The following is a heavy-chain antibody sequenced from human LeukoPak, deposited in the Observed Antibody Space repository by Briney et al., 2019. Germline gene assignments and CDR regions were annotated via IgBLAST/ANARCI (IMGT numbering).Heavy chain of an antibody. J-gene: IGHJ6*02. Sequence: GRSLRLSCAASGFTFSSYGMHWVRQAPGKGLEWVAVISYDGCNKYYADSVKGRFTISRDNSKNTLYLQMNSLRAEDTAVYYPCLHYDFWSGSPYYYYGMDVWGQGTTVTVSS. CDR3: CLHYDFWSGSPYYYYGMDV. D-gene: IGHD3-3*01. CDR1: GFTFSSYG. V-gene: IGHV3-30*03. CDR2: ISYDGCNK.